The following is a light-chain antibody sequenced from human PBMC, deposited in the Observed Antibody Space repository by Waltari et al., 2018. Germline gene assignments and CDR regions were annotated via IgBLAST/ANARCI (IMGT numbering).Light chain of an antibody. V-gene: IGKV2-30*01. Sequence: VVVTQSPISLPVTLGQLASISCRSRQSLVYSDGNTYLNWVQQRPRQSPRRLIYKVSNRDSGVPDRFSGSWSGTDFTLKISRVVAEDVGFYYCMQGTHWRLYTFGQGTKLEIK. CDR2: KVS. CDR1: QSLVYSDGNTY. J-gene: IGKJ2*01. CDR3: MQGTHWRLYT.